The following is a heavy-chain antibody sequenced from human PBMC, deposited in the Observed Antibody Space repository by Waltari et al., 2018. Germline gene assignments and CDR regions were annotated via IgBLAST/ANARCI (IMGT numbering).Heavy chain of an antibody. V-gene: IGHV3-23*01. Sequence: EVQLLESGGGLEQPGGSLRLSCAVSGFTFSNYAMSWVRQAPGKGLEWFSCVSVSSRNTYYEDSVKGRFSISRDSSKSTLYLQMNSLRAEDTAVYYCTRGATGDCNAPSDYWGQGTLVTVSS. J-gene: IGHJ4*02. D-gene: IGHD2-21*02. CDR2: VSVSSRNT. CDR1: GFTFSNYA. CDR3: TRGATGDCNAPSDY.